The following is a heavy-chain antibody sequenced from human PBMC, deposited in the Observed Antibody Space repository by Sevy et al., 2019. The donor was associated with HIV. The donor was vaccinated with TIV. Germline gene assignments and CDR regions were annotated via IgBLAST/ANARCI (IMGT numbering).Heavy chain of an antibody. Sequence: SETLSLTCAVSGGSISSVNWWHWVRQPPGKGLEWIGEIYHSGYTNYNPSLKSRVTISVDNSKNQFSLKLSFVTTADTAVYYCARGGETPRDFDPWGQGSLVTVSS. V-gene: IGHV4-4*02. CDR3: ARGGETPRDFDP. D-gene: IGHD3-16*01. CDR1: GGSISSVNW. CDR2: IYHSGYT. J-gene: IGHJ5*02.